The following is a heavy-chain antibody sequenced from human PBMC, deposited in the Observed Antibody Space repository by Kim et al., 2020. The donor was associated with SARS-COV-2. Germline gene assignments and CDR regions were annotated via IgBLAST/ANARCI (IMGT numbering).Heavy chain of an antibody. J-gene: IGHJ4*02. CDR1: GFKFDDSG. V-gene: IGHV3-20*04. CDR3: ARASGLGYNYPLDF. Sequence: GGSLRLSCAGTGFKFDDSGMNWVRQAPGKGLEWVSGINWNGVSTGYADSVKGRFTIYRDNAENSLYLQMDSLRVEDAGLYFCARASGLGYNYPLDFGGQGTLVTVSS. D-gene: IGHD1-1*01. CDR2: INWNGVST.